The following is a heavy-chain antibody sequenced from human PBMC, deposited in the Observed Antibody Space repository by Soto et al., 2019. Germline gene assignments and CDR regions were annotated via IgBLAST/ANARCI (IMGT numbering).Heavy chain of an antibody. J-gene: IGHJ5*02. CDR3: ARGDIVVVPAGDYWFDP. Sequence: SETLSLTCTVSGGSISSGDYYWSWIRQPPGKGLEWIGYIYYSGSTYYNPSLKSRVTISVDTSKNQFSLKLSSVTAADTAVYYCARGDIVVVPAGDYWFDPWGQVTLGTVSS. CDR1: GGSISSGDYY. CDR2: IYYSGST. D-gene: IGHD2-2*01. V-gene: IGHV4-30-4*01.